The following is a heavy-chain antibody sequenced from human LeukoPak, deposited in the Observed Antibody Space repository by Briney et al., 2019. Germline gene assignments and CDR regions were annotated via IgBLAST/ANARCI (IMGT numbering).Heavy chain of an antibody. CDR2: ISGSGSTI. V-gene: IGHV3-48*03. D-gene: IGHD5-18*01. J-gene: IGHJ3*02. CDR1: GFTFSSYE. Sequence: QAGGSLRLSCAASGFTFSSYEMSWVRQAPGKGLEWVSYISGSGSTIYYADSVQGRFTISRDNAKNSPYLQMNSLRAEDTAVYYCAKDCAAMVTGSRCAFDIWGQGTMVTVSS. CDR3: AKDCAAMVTGSRCAFDI.